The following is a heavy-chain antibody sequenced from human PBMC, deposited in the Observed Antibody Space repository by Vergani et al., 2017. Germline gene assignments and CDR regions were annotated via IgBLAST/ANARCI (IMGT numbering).Heavy chain of an antibody. D-gene: IGHD5-12*01. CDR1: GGSISSGGYS. J-gene: IGHJ6*03. V-gene: IGHV4-30-2*01. CDR3: ARGGGGSGYENYYYYYMDV. CDR2: IYHSGST. Sequence: QVQLQESGPGLVKPSETLSLTCAVSGGSISSGGYSWSWIRQPPGKGLEWIGYIYHSGSTSYNPSLKSRVTISVDRSKNQFSLKLSSVTAADTAVYYCARGGGGSGYENYYYYYMDVWGKGTTVTVSS.